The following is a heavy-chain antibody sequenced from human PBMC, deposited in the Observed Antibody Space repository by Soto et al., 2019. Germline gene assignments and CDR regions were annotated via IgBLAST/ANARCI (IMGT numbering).Heavy chain of an antibody. V-gene: IGHV3-30*18. Sequence: QVQLVESGGGVVQPGRSLRLSCAASGFTFSSYGMHWVRQAPGKGLEWVAVISYDGSNKYYADSVKGRFTISRDNSKNTLYLQMNSLRAKDTAVYYCAKSLVGAYSGYDFDYWGQGTLVTVSS. J-gene: IGHJ4*02. CDR3: AKSLVGAYSGYDFDY. CDR2: ISYDGSNK. CDR1: GFTFSSYG. D-gene: IGHD5-12*01.